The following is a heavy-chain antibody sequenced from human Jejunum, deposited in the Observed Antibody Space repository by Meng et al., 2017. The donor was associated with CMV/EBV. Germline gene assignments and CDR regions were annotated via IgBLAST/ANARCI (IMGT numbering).Heavy chain of an antibody. CDR1: GFSVSNNY. CDR3: ASPHGSDSAEYFHV. D-gene: IGHD2-21*02. J-gene: IGHJ1*01. V-gene: IGHV3-53*01. Sequence: AASGFSVSNNYLTWVRQAPGKGLEWVSILYSGGMTYYADSVKGRFTISRDNSKNILYLQMSSLRAEDTAVYYCASPHGSDSAEYFHVWGQGTLVTVSS. CDR2: LYSGGMT.